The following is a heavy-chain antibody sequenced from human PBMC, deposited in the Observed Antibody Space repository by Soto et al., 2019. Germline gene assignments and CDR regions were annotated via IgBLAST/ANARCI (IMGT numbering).Heavy chain of an antibody. CDR2: INPNSGGT. J-gene: IGHJ4*02. CDR3: ARSEYSSSSFTSYFDY. D-gene: IGHD6-6*01. V-gene: IGHV1-2*02. CDR1: GYTFTGYY. Sequence: ASVKVSCKASGYTFTGYYMHWVRQAPGQGLEWMGWINPNSGGTNYAQKFQGRVTITADESTSTAYMELSSLRSEDTAVYYCARSEYSSSSFTSYFDYWGQGTLVTVSS.